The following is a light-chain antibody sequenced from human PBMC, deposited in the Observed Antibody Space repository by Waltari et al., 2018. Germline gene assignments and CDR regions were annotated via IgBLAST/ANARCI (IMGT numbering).Light chain of an antibody. CDR1: QSIGSS. J-gene: IGKJ4*01. CDR2: EAS. V-gene: IGKV1-5*03. Sequence: DIQMTQSPSTLSASVGDRVTVTCRASQSIGSSLACDQQKPGKAPKVVIYEASTLESGVPSRFSGSGSGTEFTLTISSLQPDDFATYYCQQCNSYLLTFGGGTKVEIK. CDR3: QQCNSYLLT.